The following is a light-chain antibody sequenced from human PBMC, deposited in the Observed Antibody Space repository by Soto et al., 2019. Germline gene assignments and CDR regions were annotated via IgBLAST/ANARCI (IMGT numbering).Light chain of an antibody. J-gene: IGKJ4*01. Sequence: IVMTQSPATLSVSPGEKATLSCRASQTVYNNLAWYQQKPGQAPRLLVYFASTRAAGIPARFSGSGSGTELSLTISSLQSEDFAIYYCQQYTAWPLTFGGGTKVETK. CDR2: FAS. CDR3: QQYTAWPLT. CDR1: QTVYNN. V-gene: IGKV3-15*01.